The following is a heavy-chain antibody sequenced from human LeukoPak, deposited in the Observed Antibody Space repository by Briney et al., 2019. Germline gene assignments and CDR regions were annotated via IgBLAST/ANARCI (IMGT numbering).Heavy chain of an antibody. CDR3: AKEHDYGDYCFDY. Sequence: GGSLRLSCAASGFTFSSYGMHWVRQARGQGLEWVALIRYDGSNKYYADSVKGRFTISRDNSKNTLYLQMNSLRAEDTAVYYCAKEHDYGDYCFDYWGQGTLVTVSS. D-gene: IGHD4-17*01. V-gene: IGHV3-30*02. CDR2: IRYDGSNK. CDR1: GFTFSSYG. J-gene: IGHJ4*02.